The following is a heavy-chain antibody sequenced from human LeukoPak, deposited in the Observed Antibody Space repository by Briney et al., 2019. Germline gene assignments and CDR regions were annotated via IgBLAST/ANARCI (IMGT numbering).Heavy chain of an antibody. CDR1: GYTFTSYD. V-gene: IGHV1-8*01. CDR2: MNPNSGTT. CDR3: ARGLVKWISGSLGY. D-gene: IGHD2-2*03. J-gene: IGHJ4*02. Sequence: ASVKVSCKASGYTFTSYDINWVRQATGQGLEWMGWMNPNSGTTGYAQKFQGRVTMTRNTSISTAYMELSSLRSEDTAVYYCARGLVKWISGSLGYWGQGTLVTVSS.